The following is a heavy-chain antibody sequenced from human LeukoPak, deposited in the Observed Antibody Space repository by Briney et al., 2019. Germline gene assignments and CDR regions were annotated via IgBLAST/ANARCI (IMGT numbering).Heavy chain of an antibody. Sequence: SETLTLTCTVSGDSINSSSYYWAWIRQPPGRGLEWIGSIYYGGSTYYNPSLKTRITMSVDTSKNQFSLKMSSVTAADTAVYYCARRRSSGSYLGFDYWGQGTLVTVSS. V-gene: IGHV4-39*07. J-gene: IGHJ4*02. CDR3: ARRRSSGSYLGFDY. D-gene: IGHD3-22*01. CDR1: GDSINSSSYY. CDR2: IYYGGST.